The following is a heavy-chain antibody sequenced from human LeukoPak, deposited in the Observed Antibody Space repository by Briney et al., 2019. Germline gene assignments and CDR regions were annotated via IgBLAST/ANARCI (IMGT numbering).Heavy chain of an antibody. Sequence: GGSLRLSCAASGFTFSNAWMSWVRQAPGKGLEWVGRIKSKTDGGTTDYAAPVKGRFTISRDDSKNTLYLQMNSLRAEDTAVYYCAGSGSFLFDYWGQGTLVTVSS. CDR1: GFTFSNAW. CDR3: AGSGSFLFDY. CDR2: IKSKTDGGTT. V-gene: IGHV3-15*01. D-gene: IGHD3-10*01. J-gene: IGHJ4*02.